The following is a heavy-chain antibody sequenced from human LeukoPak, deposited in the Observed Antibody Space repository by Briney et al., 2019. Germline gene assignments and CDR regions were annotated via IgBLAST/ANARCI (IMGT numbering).Heavy chain of an antibody. CDR3: ARDTDEWYNSPGDY. CDR2: ISYDGSQK. J-gene: IGHJ4*02. D-gene: IGHD1-1*01. V-gene: IGHV3-30*04. Sequence: PPGGSLRLSCAVSGFTLNTYAMHWVRQAPGKGLEWVAIISYDGSQKYYADSLMGRFTISRDNSRNTLYLQMNSLRDDDTGMYYCARDTDEWYNSPGDYWGQGTLVTVSS. CDR1: GFTLNTYA.